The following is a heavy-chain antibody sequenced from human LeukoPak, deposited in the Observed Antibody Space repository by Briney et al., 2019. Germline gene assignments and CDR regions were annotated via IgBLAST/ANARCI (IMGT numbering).Heavy chain of an antibody. J-gene: IGHJ4*02. CDR1: GFTFSDYY. Sequence: GSLRLSCAVSGFTFSDYYMSWIRQAPGNGLEWVSYISSSGSTIYYADSVKGRFTISRDNAKNSLYLQMNSLRAEDTAVYYCARDQYYDSSGYFGYWGQGTLVTVSS. V-gene: IGHV3-11*01. CDR3: ARDQYYDSSGYFGY. D-gene: IGHD3-22*01. CDR2: ISSSGSTI.